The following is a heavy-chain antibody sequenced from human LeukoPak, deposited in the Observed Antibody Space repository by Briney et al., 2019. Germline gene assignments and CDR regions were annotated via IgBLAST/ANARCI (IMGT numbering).Heavy chain of an antibody. Sequence: SVKVSCKASRGTFSSYAISWVRQAPGQGLEWMGRIIPILGIANYAQKFQGRVTITADESTSTAYMELSSLRSEDTAVYYCARHPRPGYGMDVWGQGTTVTVSS. CDR3: ARHPRPGYGMDV. V-gene: IGHV1-69*04. J-gene: IGHJ6*02. CDR2: IIPILGIA. D-gene: IGHD6-6*01. CDR1: RGTFSSYA.